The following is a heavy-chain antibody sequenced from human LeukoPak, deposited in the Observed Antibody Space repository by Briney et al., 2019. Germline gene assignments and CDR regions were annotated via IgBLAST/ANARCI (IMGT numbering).Heavy chain of an antibody. J-gene: IGHJ4*02. D-gene: IGHD2-8*01. V-gene: IGHV4-59*12. CDR2: IYYSGST. CDR3: SRENGAFSPFGF. CDR1: SGSISSYY. Sequence: SETLSLTCTVSSGSISSYYWSWIRQPPGKGLEWIGYIYYSGSTNYNPSLKSRVTISVDTSKNQLSLNLSSVTAADTAVYYCSRENGAFSPFGFWGQGTLVTVPS.